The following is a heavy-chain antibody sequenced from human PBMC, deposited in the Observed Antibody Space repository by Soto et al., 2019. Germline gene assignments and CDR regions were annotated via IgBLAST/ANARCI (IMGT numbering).Heavy chain of an antibody. J-gene: IGHJ6*02. CDR1: GGSFSGYY. CDR2: INHNGST. V-gene: IGHV4-34*01. D-gene: IGHD3-10*01. Sequence: PSETLSLTCAVYGGSFSGYYWSWSRQPPGKGLEWIGEINHNGSTNYNTSLKSRVTISVDTSNNQFSLKLSSVTAADTAVYYCAKSITMVRGVIVYYYYGMDVWGQGTTVTVSS. CDR3: AKSITMVRGVIVYYYYGMDV.